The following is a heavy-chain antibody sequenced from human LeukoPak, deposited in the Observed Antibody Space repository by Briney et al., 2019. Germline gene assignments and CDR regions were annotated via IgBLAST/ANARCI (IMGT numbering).Heavy chain of an antibody. V-gene: IGHV4-39*07. CDR1: GGSISSGSYY. J-gene: IGHJ4*02. CDR2: IYYSGST. Sequence: SETLSLTCTVSGGSISSGSYYWGWIRQPPGKGLEWIGSIYYSGSTYYNPSLKSRVTTSVDTSKNQFSLKLSSVTAADTAVYYCARGYAMPDYWGQGTLVTVSS. D-gene: IGHD2-2*01. CDR3: ARGYAMPDY.